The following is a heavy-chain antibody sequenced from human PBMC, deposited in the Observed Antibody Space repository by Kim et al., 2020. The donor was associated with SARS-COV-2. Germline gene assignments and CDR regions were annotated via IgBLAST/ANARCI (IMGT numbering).Heavy chain of an antibody. V-gene: IGHV3-30*01. Sequence: SVKGRFTISRDNSKNTLYLQMNSLRAEDTAVYYCARVPASVAVTTNAFDIWGQGTMVTVSS. J-gene: IGHJ3*02. D-gene: IGHD2-21*02. CDR3: ARVPASVAVTTNAFDI.